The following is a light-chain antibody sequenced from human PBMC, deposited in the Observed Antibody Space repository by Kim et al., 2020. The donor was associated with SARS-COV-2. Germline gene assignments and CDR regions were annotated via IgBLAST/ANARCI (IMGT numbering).Light chain of an antibody. Sequence: QSVLTQPPSVSGAPGQRVTISCTGSSSNIGAGYDVHWYQQLPGTAPKLLIYSNINRPSGVPDRFSASKSGTSASLAITGLQAEDEADYYCQSYDSSLSNSGVFGGGTQLTVL. CDR2: SNI. CDR3: QSYDSSLSNSGV. CDR1: SSNIGAGYD. J-gene: IGLJ3*02. V-gene: IGLV1-40*01.